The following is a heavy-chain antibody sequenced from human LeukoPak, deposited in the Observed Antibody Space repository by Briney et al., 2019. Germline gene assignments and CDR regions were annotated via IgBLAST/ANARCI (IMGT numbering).Heavy chain of an antibody. CDR3: ARGRGGDYVLDY. CDR1: GGSISSYY. V-gene: IGHV4-59*08. D-gene: IGHD4-17*01. J-gene: IGHJ4*02. Sequence: SETLSLTCTVSGGSISSYYWSWIRQPPGKGLEWIGYIYYSGSTNYNPSLKSRVTISVDTSKNQFSLKLSSVTAADTAVYYCARGRGGDYVLDYWGRGTLVTVSS. CDR2: IYYSGST.